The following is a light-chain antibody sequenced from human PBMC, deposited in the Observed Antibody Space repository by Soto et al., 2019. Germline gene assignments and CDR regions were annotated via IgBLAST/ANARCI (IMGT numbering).Light chain of an antibody. V-gene: IGKV3-20*01. CDR1: QSVSSSY. CDR3: QQYGSSRWT. J-gene: IGKJ1*01. Sequence: EIVLTPSPGTPSLSPGGRATLSCRASQSVSSSYLAWYQQKPGQAPRLLIYGASSRATGIPDRFSGSGSGTDFTLTISRLEPEDFAVYYCQQYGSSRWTFGQGTKVDNK. CDR2: GAS.